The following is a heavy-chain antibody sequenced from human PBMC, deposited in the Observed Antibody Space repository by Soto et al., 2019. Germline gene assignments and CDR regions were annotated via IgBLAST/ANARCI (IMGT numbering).Heavy chain of an antibody. CDR1: GGSIGSGGFY. D-gene: IGHD2-2*01. CDR3: AREFPSSTGFFDY. J-gene: IGHJ4*02. CDR2: IYYSGST. Sequence: SETLSLTCTVSGGSIGSGGFYWSWIRQYPEKGLEWSGYIYYSGSTYYNPSLQSRVTISVDTSNNEFSLKLGSVTAAHSAMYYCAREFPSSTGFFDYWGTGILVTVSS. V-gene: IGHV4-31*03.